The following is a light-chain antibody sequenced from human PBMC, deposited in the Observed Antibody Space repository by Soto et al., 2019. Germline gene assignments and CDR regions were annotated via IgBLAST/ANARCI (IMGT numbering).Light chain of an antibody. Sequence: EIVLTQSPATLSLSPGDRATLSCRASQNVSTYLAWYQQKAGQAPRLLIYDTSDRATGISARFSGRGSGTDFTLTISSLEPEDFAVYFCQLRSNWLFTFGQGTRLEIK. CDR1: QNVSTY. CDR2: DTS. J-gene: IGKJ5*01. V-gene: IGKV3-11*01. CDR3: QLRSNWLFT.